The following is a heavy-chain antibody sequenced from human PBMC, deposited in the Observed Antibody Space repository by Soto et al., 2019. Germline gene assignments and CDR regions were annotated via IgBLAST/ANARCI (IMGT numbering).Heavy chain of an antibody. CDR1: GGSISSGGYY. J-gene: IGHJ5*02. Sequence: TLSLTFTVSGGSISSGGYYWSWLRQHPGKGLEWIGYIYYSGSTYYNPSLNSRITISVDTSKNQNSLKLSSVTAADTAVYYCARAEYCTKGICPWFDPWGQGTLVTVSS. V-gene: IGHV4-31*03. CDR2: IYYSGST. D-gene: IGHD2-8*01. CDR3: ARAEYCTKGICPWFDP.